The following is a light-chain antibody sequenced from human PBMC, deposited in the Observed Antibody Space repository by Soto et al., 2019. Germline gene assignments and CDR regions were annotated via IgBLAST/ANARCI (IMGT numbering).Light chain of an antibody. J-gene: IGKJ3*01. CDR3: QQYGNSLFT. V-gene: IGKV3-20*01. CDR1: QTLTTNY. CDR2: GAS. Sequence: IVLTQSPGTLSLYQGERATLSCRASQTLTTNYLAWYQHKPGQAPRLLVYGASTRATGIPDRFSGSGSGTDFTLTISRLEPEDFAVYYCQQYGNSLFTFGPGTKVDLK.